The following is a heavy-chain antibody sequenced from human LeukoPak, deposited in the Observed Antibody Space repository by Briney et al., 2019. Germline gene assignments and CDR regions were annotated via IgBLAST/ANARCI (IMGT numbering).Heavy chain of an antibody. Sequence: GGSLRLSCAASGFTFSSYWMHWVRQVPGKGLVWVSRINGDGSTISYADSVKGRFTISRDNARNTLYLQMNSLRAGDTAVYYCARETASEDFDYWGQGTLVTVSS. CDR3: ARETASEDFDY. CDR1: GFTFSSYW. CDR2: INGDGSTI. D-gene: IGHD6-13*01. V-gene: IGHV3-74*01. J-gene: IGHJ4*02.